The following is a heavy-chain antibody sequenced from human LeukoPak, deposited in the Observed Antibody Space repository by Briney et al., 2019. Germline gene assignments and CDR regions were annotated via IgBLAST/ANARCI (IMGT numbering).Heavy chain of an antibody. J-gene: IGHJ5*02. D-gene: IGHD5-18*01. CDR2: ISSTSYI. V-gene: IGHV3-21*01. CDR3: ARDTAMVKFDP. CDR1: GFTFTAYT. Sequence: PGGSLRLSCAASGFTFTAYTINWVRQASGKGLEWVSSISSTSYIYYADSVKGRFTISRDNAKNSVYLQMNSLRAEDTAVYYCARDTAMVKFDPWGQGTLVTASS.